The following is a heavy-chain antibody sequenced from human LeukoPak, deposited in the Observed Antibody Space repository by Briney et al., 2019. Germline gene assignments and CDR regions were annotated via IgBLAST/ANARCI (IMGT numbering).Heavy chain of an antibody. D-gene: IGHD2-8*01. V-gene: IGHV1-2*02. J-gene: IGHJ3*02. CDR1: GYTLTELS. Sequence: ASVKVSCKVSGYTLTELSMHWVRQAPGQGLEWMGWINPNSGGTNYAQKFQGRVTMTRDTSISTAYMELSRLRSDDTAVYYCAREGGCANGVCTDDAFDIWGQGTMVTVSS. CDR3: AREGGCANGVCTDDAFDI. CDR2: INPNSGGT.